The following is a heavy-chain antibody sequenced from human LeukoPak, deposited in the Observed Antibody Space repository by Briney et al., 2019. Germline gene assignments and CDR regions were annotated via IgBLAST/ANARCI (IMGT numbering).Heavy chain of an antibody. D-gene: IGHD3-3*01. CDR3: ARVASGYDVFDI. J-gene: IGHJ3*02. CDR1: GGSVSSGSYY. V-gene: IGHV4-61*01. CDR2: IYYSGST. Sequence: KPSETLSLTCTVSGGSVSSGSYYWSWIRQPPGKGLAWIGYIYYSGSTNYNPSLKSRVTISVDTSKNQFSLKLSSVTAADTAVFYCARVASGYDVFDIWGQGTMVTVSS.